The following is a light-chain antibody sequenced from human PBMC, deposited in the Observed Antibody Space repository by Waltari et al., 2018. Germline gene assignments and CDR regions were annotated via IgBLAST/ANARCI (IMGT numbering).Light chain of an antibody. CDR3: YSYAGSYTSV. V-gene: IGLV2-11*01. Sequence: QSALTQPRSVSGSPGQSVTISCTGTSSDVGFYNYVSWYQQPPGKAPKLMIYDVTKRPSGVPDRFSGSKSGNTASLTISGLQAEDEADYYCYSYAGSYTSVFGGGTKVTVL. J-gene: IGLJ2*01. CDR2: DVT. CDR1: SSDVGFYNY.